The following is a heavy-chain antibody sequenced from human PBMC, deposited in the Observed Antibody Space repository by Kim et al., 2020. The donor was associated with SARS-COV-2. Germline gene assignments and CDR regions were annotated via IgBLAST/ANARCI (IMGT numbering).Heavy chain of an antibody. J-gene: IGHJ4*02. Sequence: NYNPSLKSRLTMSVDTSRNQFSLNLRSVTDADTAVYYCVSLSSSWPGLDYWGQGTLVTVS. CDR3: VSLSSSWPGLDY. V-gene: IGHV4-34*01. D-gene: IGHD6-13*01.